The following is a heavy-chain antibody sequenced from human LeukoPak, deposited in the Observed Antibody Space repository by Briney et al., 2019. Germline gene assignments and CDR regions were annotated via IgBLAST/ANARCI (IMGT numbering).Heavy chain of an antibody. CDR3: ARDSPQDCSGGSCPSYYYYYYMDV. Sequence: ASVKVSCKASGYTFTSYGISWVRQAPGQGLEWMGWISAYNGDTNYAQKLQGRVTMTTDTSTSTAYMELRSLRSDDTAVYYCARDSPQDCSGGSCPSYYYYYYMDVWGKGTTVTVSS. CDR1: GYTFTSYG. J-gene: IGHJ6*03. CDR2: ISAYNGDT. D-gene: IGHD2-15*01. V-gene: IGHV1-18*01.